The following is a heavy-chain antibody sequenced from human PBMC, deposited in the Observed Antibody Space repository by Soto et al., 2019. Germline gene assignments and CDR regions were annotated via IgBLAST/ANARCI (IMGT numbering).Heavy chain of an antibody. D-gene: IGHD2-15*01. CDR1: GGSFSGYY. J-gene: IGHJ4*02. Sequence: QVQLQQWGAGLLKPSETLSLTCAVYGGSFSGYYWSWIRQPPGKGLEWIGEINHSGSTNYNPSLKSRVTISVDTSKNQFSLKLSSVTAADTAVYYCAGLGRWYSDYGGQGTLVTVSS. V-gene: IGHV4-34*01. CDR2: INHSGST. CDR3: AGLGRWYSDY.